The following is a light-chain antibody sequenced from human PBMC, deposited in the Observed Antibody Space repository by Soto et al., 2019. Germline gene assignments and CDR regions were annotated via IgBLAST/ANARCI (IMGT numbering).Light chain of an antibody. CDR2: GAS. J-gene: IGKJ1*01. CDR1: QSINSN. V-gene: IGKV3-15*01. CDR3: QQYNNWWT. Sequence: EIVMTQSPATLSVSPGERDTLSCRASQSINSNLAWYQQKPGQTPRLLIYGASTRATGIPARFSGSGSGIDFTLTISSLQSEDFAVYYCQQYNNWWTFGQGTKVEIK.